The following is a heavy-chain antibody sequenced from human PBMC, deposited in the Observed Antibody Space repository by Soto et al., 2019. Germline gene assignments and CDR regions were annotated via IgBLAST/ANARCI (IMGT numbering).Heavy chain of an antibody. D-gene: IGHD2-15*01. J-gene: IGHJ4*02. V-gene: IGHV3-23*01. CDR2: ISPPGGHT. CDR3: VAQMTIVVVVAATPFDS. CDR1: GFAFSTYA. Sequence: EVQLLESGGGLVQPGGSLRLSCAASGFAFSTYAMSWVRQAPGQGLEWVSAISPPGGHTYYADSVKGRFTVSRDNSRNAVYLQMNNLRVEDTAIYDCVAQMTIVVVVAATPFDSWGQGTLVAVSS.